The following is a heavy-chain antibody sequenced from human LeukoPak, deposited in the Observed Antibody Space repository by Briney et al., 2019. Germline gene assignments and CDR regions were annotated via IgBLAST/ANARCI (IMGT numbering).Heavy chain of an antibody. CDR3: ARDYVLLWFGELTYAFDI. D-gene: IGHD3-10*01. CDR1: GFTFSSYG. Sequence: GGSLRLSCAASGFTFSSYGMHWVRQAPGKGLEWVAVISYDGSNKYYADSVKGRFTISRDNSKNTLYLQMNSLRAEDTAVYYCARDYVLLWFGELTYAFDIRGQGTMVTVSS. J-gene: IGHJ3*02. V-gene: IGHV3-30*03. CDR2: ISYDGSNK.